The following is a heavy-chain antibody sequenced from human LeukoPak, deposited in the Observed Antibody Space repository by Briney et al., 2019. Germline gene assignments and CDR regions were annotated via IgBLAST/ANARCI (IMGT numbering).Heavy chain of an antibody. Sequence: GESLKISCKGSGYSFTNYWINWVRQMPGEGLEWMGRIDPSDSYTNYSPSFQGHVTISTDKSVSTAYLQWSSLKASDTAMYYCARRYCSSASCYKSGAFDIWGQGTMVTVSS. D-gene: IGHD2-2*02. CDR1: GYSFTNYW. CDR2: IDPSDSYT. J-gene: IGHJ3*02. CDR3: ARRYCSSASCYKSGAFDI. V-gene: IGHV5-10-1*01.